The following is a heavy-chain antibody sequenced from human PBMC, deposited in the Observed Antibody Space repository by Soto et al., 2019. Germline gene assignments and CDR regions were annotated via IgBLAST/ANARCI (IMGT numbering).Heavy chain of an antibody. CDR2: IYYSGST. J-gene: IGHJ4*02. Sequence: SETLSLTCTVSGGSISSYYWSWIRQPPGKGLEWIGYIYYSGSTNYNPSLKSRVTISVDTSKNQFSLKLSSVTAADTAVYYCARVPGYDYIWGSYRYIPLYSDYWGQGTLVTVSS. V-gene: IGHV4-59*01. CDR1: GGSISSYY. CDR3: ARVPGYDYIWGSYRYIPLYSDY. D-gene: IGHD3-16*02.